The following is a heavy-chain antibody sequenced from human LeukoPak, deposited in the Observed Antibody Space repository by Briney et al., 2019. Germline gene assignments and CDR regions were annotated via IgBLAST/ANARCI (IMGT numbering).Heavy chain of an antibody. Sequence: KPSETLSLTCTVSGGSISRYYWSWIRQPPGKGLEWLGYIYYSGTTNYNPSLKSRVTISVDTSKTQFSLKLSSVTAADTAVYYCARKGELYSSSWYVDEYFQHWGQGTLVTVSS. CDR1: GGSISRYY. CDR2: IYYSGTT. V-gene: IGHV4-59*12. D-gene: IGHD6-13*01. CDR3: ARKGELYSSSWYVDEYFQH. J-gene: IGHJ1*01.